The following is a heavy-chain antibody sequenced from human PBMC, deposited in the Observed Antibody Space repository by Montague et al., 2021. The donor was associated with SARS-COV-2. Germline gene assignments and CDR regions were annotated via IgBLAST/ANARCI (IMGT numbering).Heavy chain of an antibody. Sequence: CAISRDSVSSKSVAWNRIRQSPSRGLEWLGRTYYRSKWDSDYAESVKRRLVITPDTSKNQVSLQLNSVIPEDTAVYFCASSGITLTGLDAFDIWGQGTMVTVSS. CDR2: TYYRSKWDS. J-gene: IGHJ3*02. D-gene: IGHD3-9*01. CDR1: RDSVSSKSVA. V-gene: IGHV6-1*01. CDR3: ASSGITLTGLDAFDI.